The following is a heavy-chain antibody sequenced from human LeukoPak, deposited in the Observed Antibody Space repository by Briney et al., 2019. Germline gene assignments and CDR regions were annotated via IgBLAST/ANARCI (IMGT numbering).Heavy chain of an antibody. CDR3: ARGGGLIFGVGYSWFDP. D-gene: IGHD3-3*01. J-gene: IGHJ5*02. Sequence: SETLSLTCTVSGGSISSYYWSWIRQPPGXGLEWIXYIYYSGSTNYNPSLKSRVTISVDTSKNQFSLKLTSVTAADTAVYYCARGGGLIFGVGYSWFDPWGQGTLVTVSS. CDR1: GGSISSYY. CDR2: IYYSGST. V-gene: IGHV4-59*01.